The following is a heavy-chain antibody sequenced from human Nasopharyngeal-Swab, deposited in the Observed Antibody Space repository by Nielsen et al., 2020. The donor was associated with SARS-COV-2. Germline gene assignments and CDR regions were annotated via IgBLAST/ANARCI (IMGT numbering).Heavy chain of an antibody. CDR3: ARDRV. Sequence: GESLKISCAASGFTFSGYSMNWVRQAPGKGLEWVSSISSSSAYIYYAGSVKGRFTVSRDNAKYSLYLQMNSLRAEDTAVYYCARDRVWGQGTLVTVSS. J-gene: IGHJ4*02. CDR1: GFTFSGYS. CDR2: ISSSSAYI. V-gene: IGHV3-21*01.